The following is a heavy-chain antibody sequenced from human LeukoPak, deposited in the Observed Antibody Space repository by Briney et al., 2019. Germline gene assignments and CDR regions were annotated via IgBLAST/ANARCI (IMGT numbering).Heavy chain of an antibody. J-gene: IGHJ4*02. CDR3: ARRRYYGSGSYYSLDY. V-gene: IGHV5-51*01. D-gene: IGHD3-10*01. Sequence: GESLKISCKGSEYIFTNYWIGWVRQMPGKGLEWMGIIYPGDSDTRYSPSFQGQVTISADKSISTASLQWSSLKASDTAMYYCARRRYYGSGSYYSLDYWGQGTLVTVSS. CDR1: EYIFTNYW. CDR2: IYPGDSDT.